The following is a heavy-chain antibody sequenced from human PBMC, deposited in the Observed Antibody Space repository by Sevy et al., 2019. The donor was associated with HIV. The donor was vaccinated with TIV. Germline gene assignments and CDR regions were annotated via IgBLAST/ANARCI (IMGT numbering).Heavy chain of an antibody. CDR3: ARDLGTNYYDSSGYRGGGPGNDAFDI. V-gene: IGHV3-7*01. CDR2: IKQDGSEK. CDR1: GFTFSSYW. D-gene: IGHD3-22*01. J-gene: IGHJ3*02. Sequence: GGSLRLSCAASGFTFSSYWMSWVRQAPGKGLEWVANIKQDGSEKYYVDSVKGRFTISRDNAKNSLYLQMNSLRAEDTAVYYCARDLGTNYYDSSGYRGGGPGNDAFDIWGQGTMVTVSS.